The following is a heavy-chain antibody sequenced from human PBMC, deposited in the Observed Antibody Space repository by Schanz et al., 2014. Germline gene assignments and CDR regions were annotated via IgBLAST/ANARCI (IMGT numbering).Heavy chain of an antibody. J-gene: IGHJ2*01. Sequence: QVQLQESGPGLVKPSETLSLTCSVSGGSINNFYWGWIRQSPGKGLEWIGYIYSSGIPTYNPSLKSRVSLTAESTKTQFSLKLTSVTAGDAAVYYCARGGSAMVRGVMTASYWFFDLWGRGTLVTASP. V-gene: IGHV4-59*08. D-gene: IGHD3-10*01. CDR3: ARGGSAMVRGVMTASYWFFDL. CDR1: GGSINNFY. CDR2: IYSSGIP.